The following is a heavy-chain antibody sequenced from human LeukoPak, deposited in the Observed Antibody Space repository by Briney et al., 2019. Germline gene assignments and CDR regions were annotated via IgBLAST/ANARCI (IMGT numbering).Heavy chain of an antibody. Sequence: GGSLRLSCAASGFTFSSYSMNWFGQAPGKGLDWVSSISSSSSYIYYADSVKGRFTISRDNAKNSLYLQMNSLRAEDTAVYYCAKVADLYYFDYWGQGTLVTVSS. J-gene: IGHJ4*02. CDR1: GFTFSSYS. CDR2: ISSSSSYI. CDR3: AKVADLYYFDY. V-gene: IGHV3-21*01.